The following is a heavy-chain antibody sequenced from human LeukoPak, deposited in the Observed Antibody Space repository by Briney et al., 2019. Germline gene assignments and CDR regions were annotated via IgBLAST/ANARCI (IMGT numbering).Heavy chain of an antibody. J-gene: IGHJ5*02. CDR1: GFTFSSYS. CDR2: ISSSSSTI. V-gene: IGHV3-48*01. CDR3: ARVPGYGYGFGYNWFDP. D-gene: IGHD5-18*01. Sequence: GGSLRLSCAASGFTFSSYSMNWVRQAPGKGLEWVSYISSSSSTIYYADSVKGRFTISRDNAKNSLYLQMNSLRAEDTAVYYCARVPGYGYGFGYNWFDPWGQGTLVTVSS.